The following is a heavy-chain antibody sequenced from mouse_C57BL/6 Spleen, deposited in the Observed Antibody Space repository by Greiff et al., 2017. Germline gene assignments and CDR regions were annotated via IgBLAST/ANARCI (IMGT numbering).Heavy chain of an antibody. V-gene: IGHV5-4*03. Sequence: EVKVVESGGGLVKPGGSLKLSCAASGFTFSSYAMSWVRQTPEKRLEWVATISDGGSYTYYPDNVKGRFTISRDNAKNNLYLQMSHLKSEDTAMYYCARRTDGYYVWYFDVWGTGTTVTVSS. J-gene: IGHJ1*03. D-gene: IGHD2-3*01. CDR3: ARRTDGYYVWYFDV. CDR1: GFTFSSYA. CDR2: ISDGGSYT.